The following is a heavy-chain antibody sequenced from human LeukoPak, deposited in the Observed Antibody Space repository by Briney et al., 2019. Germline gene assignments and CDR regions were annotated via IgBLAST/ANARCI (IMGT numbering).Heavy chain of an antibody. V-gene: IGHV3-48*03. CDR3: ARVRGGSGRSYAADAFDI. J-gene: IGHJ3*02. CDR1: GFTFSSYE. D-gene: IGHD1-26*01. CDR2: ISSSGSSI. Sequence: GVLRLSCAASGFTFSSYEMNWVRQAPGKGLEWVSYISSSGSSIYYADSMKGRFTISRDNAKSTLYLQMNSLRADDTAVFYCARVRGGSGRSYAADAFDIWGQGTMVTVSS.